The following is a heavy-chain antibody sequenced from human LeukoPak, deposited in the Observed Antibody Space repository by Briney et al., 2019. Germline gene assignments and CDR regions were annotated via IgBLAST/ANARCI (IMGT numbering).Heavy chain of an antibody. CDR3: ARGSGSRIAVAGTKGYNAY. CDR1: GYTFTSYD. V-gene: IGHV1-8*01. J-gene: IGHJ4*02. CDR2: MNPNCGNT. Sequence: GASVKVSCKASGYTFTSYDINWVRQASGQGLEWMGWMNPNCGNTVYAQKFQGRVTMTRNTSISTAYMDLSSLRSEDTGVYYCARGSGSRIAVAGTKGYNAYWGQGTLVTVSS. D-gene: IGHD6-19*01.